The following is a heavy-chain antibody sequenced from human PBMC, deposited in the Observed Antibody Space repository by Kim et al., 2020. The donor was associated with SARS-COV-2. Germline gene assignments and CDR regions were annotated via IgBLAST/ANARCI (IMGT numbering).Heavy chain of an antibody. Sequence: YNPSLTSRVTISVDTSTTQFSLKLSSVTAADTAVYYCARGVRPSSYGMDVWGQGTTVTVSS. CDR3: ARGVRPSSYGMDV. J-gene: IGHJ6*02. V-gene: IGHV4-34*01.